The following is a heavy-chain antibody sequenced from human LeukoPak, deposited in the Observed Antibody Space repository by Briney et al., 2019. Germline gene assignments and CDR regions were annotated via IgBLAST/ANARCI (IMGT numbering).Heavy chain of an antibody. CDR1: GGSFSGYY. V-gene: IGHV4-34*01. D-gene: IGHD6-13*01. CDR2: INHSGST. CDR3: ARGIKFFEYSSSWRFDY. J-gene: IGHJ4*02. Sequence: PSETLSLTCAAYGGSFSGYYWSWIRQPPGKGLEWIGEINHSGSTNYNPSLKSRVTISVDTSKNQFSLKLSSVTAADTAVYYCARGIKFFEYSSSWRFDYWGQGTLVTVSS.